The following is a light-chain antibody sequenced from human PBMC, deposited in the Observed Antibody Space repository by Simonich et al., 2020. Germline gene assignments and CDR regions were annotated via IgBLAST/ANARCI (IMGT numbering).Light chain of an antibody. Sequence: DIQMTPSPSTLSASVGDRVTITFRASQIISIWLAWDQQKPGQAPKHLIYKASSLEKRVPSRFSGSGSGTEVTLTISSLQPDDVATYYCQQYNSYPYTFGQGTKLEIK. J-gene: IGKJ2*01. CDR3: QQYNSYPYT. CDR1: QIISIW. V-gene: IGKV1-5*03. CDR2: KAS.